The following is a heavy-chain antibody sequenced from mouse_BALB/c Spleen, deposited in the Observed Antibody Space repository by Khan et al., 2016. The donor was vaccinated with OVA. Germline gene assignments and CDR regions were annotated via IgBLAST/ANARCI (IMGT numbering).Heavy chain of an antibody. V-gene: IGHV7-3*02. Sequence: EVELVESGGGLVQPGGSLRLSCATSGFTFTDYYMSWVRQPPGKALEWLGFLRNKANCYTTAYSASVTGRFTISRDNSQRILYLQMNTLRAEDSATYDCARDNPYAIDYWGQGTSVTVSS. CDR2: LRNKANCYTT. CDR1: GFTFTDYY. J-gene: IGHJ4*01. CDR3: ARDNPYAIDY.